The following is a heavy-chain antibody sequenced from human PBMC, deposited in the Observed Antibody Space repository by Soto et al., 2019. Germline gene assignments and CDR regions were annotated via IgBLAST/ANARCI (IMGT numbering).Heavy chain of an antibody. J-gene: IGHJ6*03. Sequence: SETLSLTCAVYGGSFSGYYWSWIRQPPGKGLEWIGEINHSGSTNYNPSLKSRVTISVDTSKNQFSLKLSSVTAADTAVYYCARVPYNWNDVGNYYYYMDVWGKGTTVTVSS. CDR3: ARVPYNWNDVGNYYYYMDV. CDR1: GGSFSGYY. CDR2: INHSGST. V-gene: IGHV4-34*01. D-gene: IGHD1-1*01.